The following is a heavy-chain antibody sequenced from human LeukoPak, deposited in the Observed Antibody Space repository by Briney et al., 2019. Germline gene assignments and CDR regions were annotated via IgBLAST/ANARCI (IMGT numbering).Heavy chain of an antibody. V-gene: IGHV3-48*01. CDR3: ACGVDFSSGSKRGFDY. J-gene: IGHJ4*02. D-gene: IGHD3-3*01. Sequence: GGSLRLSCAASGFTFSSYSMNWVRQAPGKGLEWVSYMSRSSDTIYYADSVKGRFTISRDNAKRTLLLQMNSLRAEDTAIYYCACGVDFSSGSKRGFDYWGLGTLVTVSS. CDR1: GFTFSSYS. CDR2: MSRSSDTI.